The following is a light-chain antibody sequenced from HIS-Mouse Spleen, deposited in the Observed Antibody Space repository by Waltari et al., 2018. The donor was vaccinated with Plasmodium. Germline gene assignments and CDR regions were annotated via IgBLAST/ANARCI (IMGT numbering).Light chain of an antibody. CDR2: GAS. V-gene: IGKV3-15*01. J-gene: IGKJ3*01. Sequence: EIVMTQSPATLSVSPGERATLSCRARQSVSSNLAWYQQKPGQAPRLLIYGASTRATGIPARFSGSGSGTEFTITISSLQSEDFAVYYCQQYNNWSFTFGPGTKVDIK. CDR1: QSVSSN. CDR3: QQYNNWSFT.